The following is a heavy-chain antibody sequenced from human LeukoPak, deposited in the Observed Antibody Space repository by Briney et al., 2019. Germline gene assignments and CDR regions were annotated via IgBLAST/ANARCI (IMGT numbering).Heavy chain of an antibody. D-gene: IGHD2-2*02. Sequence: GGSLRLSCAASGFTVSSNYINWVRQAPGKGLEWVSLINSGGTTYYADSVKGRFTISRDNSKNTLYLQMNSLRSEDTAVYYCARDRESGYCSSTSCYTGSGFDPWGQGTLVTVSS. CDR2: INSGGTT. CDR3: ARDRESGYCSSTSCYTGSGFDP. J-gene: IGHJ5*02. CDR1: GFTVSSNY. V-gene: IGHV3-53*05.